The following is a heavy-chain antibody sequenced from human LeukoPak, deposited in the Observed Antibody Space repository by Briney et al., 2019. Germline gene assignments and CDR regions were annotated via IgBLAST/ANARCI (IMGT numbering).Heavy chain of an antibody. CDR1: GFTFSSYG. J-gene: IGHJ4*02. CDR2: IGYDGRNK. Sequence: GGSLRLSCSASGFTFSSYGIHWVRQAPGKGLEWVTFIGYDGRNKYYADSVKGRFTISRDNSKNTLYLQMNSLRAEDTAVYYCAKGNTAMVIRTYYFDYWGQGTLVTVSS. D-gene: IGHD5-18*01. CDR3: AKGNTAMVIRTYYFDY. V-gene: IGHV3-30*02.